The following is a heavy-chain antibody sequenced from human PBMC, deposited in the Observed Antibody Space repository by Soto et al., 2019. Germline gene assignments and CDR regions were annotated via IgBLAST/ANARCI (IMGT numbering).Heavy chain of an antibody. CDR3: AKDRGPLHCSSVSCYGEGLDY. CDR1: GFTFSTYG. Sequence: PGGSLRLSCAASGFTFSTYGIHWVRQAPGKGLEWVALISYDGSNKYYADSVKGRFTLSRDNSKNTLNLQMNSLRPEDTAVYYCAKDRGPLHCSSVSCYGEGLDYWGQGTLVTVSS. D-gene: IGHD2-2*01. V-gene: IGHV3-30*18. J-gene: IGHJ4*02. CDR2: ISYDGSNK.